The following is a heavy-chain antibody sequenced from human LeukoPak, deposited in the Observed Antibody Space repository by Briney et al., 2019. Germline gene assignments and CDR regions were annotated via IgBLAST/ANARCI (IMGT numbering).Heavy chain of an antibody. CDR3: ARARGRVEYSSSWYSRNWFDP. V-gene: IGHV1-69*01. CDR1: GGTFSSYA. CDR2: IIPIFGTA. D-gene: IGHD6-13*01. Sequence: GASVKVSCKASGGTFSSYAISWVRQAPGQGLEWMGGIIPIFGTANYAQKFQGRVTITADESTSTAYMELSSLRSEDTAVYYCARARGRVEYSSSWYSRNWFDPWGQGTLVTVSS. J-gene: IGHJ5*02.